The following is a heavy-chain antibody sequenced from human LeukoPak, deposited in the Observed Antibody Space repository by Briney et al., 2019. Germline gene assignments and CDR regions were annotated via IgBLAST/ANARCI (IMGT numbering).Heavy chain of an antibody. CDR3: ARDVGTAMPFDY. V-gene: IGHV6-1*01. CDR1: GDSVSSNSAA. Sequence: SQTLSLTCAISGDSVSSNSAAWIWISQSPSRDLEWLGRTFHRSKWYNDYAVSVKSRITINPDTSKNRFSLQLISMTPEDTAVYYCARDVGTAMPFDYWGQGILVTVSS. CDR2: TFHRSKWYN. D-gene: IGHD7-27*01. J-gene: IGHJ4*02.